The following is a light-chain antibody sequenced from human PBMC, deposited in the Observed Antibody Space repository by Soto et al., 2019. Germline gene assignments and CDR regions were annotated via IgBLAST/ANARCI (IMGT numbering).Light chain of an antibody. V-gene: IGKV3-20*01. J-gene: IGKJ1*01. CDR2: GAS. Sequence: ETVLTQSPGTLSLSPGERATLSCRASQSVSSSYLAWYKQKPGQAPRLLIYGASSRATGIPDRFSGSGSGTDFSLTISRLEPEDFAVYYCQQYASSPQAFGQGTKVEIK. CDR3: QQYASSPQA. CDR1: QSVSSSY.